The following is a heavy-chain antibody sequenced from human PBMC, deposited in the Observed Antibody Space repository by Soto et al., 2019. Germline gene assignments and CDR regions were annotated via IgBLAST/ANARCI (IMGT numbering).Heavy chain of an antibody. CDR3: ASARLHYRTIDC. V-gene: IGHV4-30-4*01. CDR2: IYGSGST. J-gene: IGHJ4*02. Sequence: SETLSLTCTVSCGSISSGDYCWTWVRQPPGKGLEWIGYIYGSGSTYDNPSLRNRLTISVDTSKNQFSLKLSLVTAADTAVYYCASARLHYRTIDCWGQGTLVTVSS. CDR1: CGSISSGDYC. D-gene: IGHD4-4*01.